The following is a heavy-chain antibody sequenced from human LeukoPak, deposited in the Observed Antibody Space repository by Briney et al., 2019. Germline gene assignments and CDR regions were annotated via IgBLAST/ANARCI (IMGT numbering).Heavy chain of an antibody. CDR3: AKRKYYYDSSGYYYYFDY. D-gene: IGHD3-22*01. J-gene: IGHJ4*02. Sequence: GGSLRLSCAASGFTFSSYAMSWVRQAPGKGLEWVSAISGSGGSTYYADSVKGRFTISRDKSKTALYLQMNSLRAEDTAVYYCAKRKYYYDSSGYYYYFDYWGQGTLVTVSS. CDR1: GFTFSSYA. V-gene: IGHV3-23*01. CDR2: ISGSGGST.